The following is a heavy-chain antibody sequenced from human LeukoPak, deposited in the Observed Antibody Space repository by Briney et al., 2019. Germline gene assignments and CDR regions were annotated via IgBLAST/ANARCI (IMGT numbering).Heavy chain of an antibody. CDR3: ARAVRGTVQLCY. J-gene: IGHJ4*02. D-gene: IGHD1-1*01. CDR1: GFTFSSYW. CDR2: INTDGSST. Sequence: GGSLRLSCAASGFTFSSYWMHWVRQAPGKGLVWVSRINTDGSSTSYADSVKGRFTISRDNAKNTLYLQMNSLRAEDTAVYYCARAVRGTVQLCYWGQGTLVTVSS. V-gene: IGHV3-74*01.